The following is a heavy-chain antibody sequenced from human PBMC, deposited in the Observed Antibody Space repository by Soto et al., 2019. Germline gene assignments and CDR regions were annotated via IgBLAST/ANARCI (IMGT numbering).Heavy chain of an antibody. CDR3: AKAGVGATGGGFDY. V-gene: IGHV3-30*18. CDR2: ISYDGSNK. D-gene: IGHD1-26*01. CDR1: XXXFSSYX. Sequence: QVQLVESGGGVVQPGRSLRLSCXASXXXFSSYXMXXXXQAPGXXLEWVAVISYDGSNKYYADSVKGRFTISRDNSKNTLYLQMNSLRAEDTAVYYCAKAGVGATGGGFDYWGQGTLVTVSS. J-gene: IGHJ4*02.